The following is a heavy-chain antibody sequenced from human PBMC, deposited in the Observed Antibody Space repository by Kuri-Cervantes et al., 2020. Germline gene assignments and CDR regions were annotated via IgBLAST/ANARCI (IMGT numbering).Heavy chain of an antibody. CDR1: GFTFSSYS. D-gene: IGHD3-16*01. J-gene: IGHJ3*02. CDR3: ARDVGGDEAFDI. Sequence: GGSLRLSCAASGFTFSSYSMNWVRQAPGKGLEWVSSISSSSSYIYYADSVKGRFTISRDNAKNSLYLQMNSLRAEDTALYYCARDVGGDEAFDIWGQGTMVTVSS. CDR2: ISSSSSYI. V-gene: IGHV3-21*03.